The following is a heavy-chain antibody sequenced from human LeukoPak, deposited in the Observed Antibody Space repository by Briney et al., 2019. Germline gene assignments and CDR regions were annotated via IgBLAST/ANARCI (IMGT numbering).Heavy chain of an antibody. D-gene: IGHD5-18*01. CDR2: ISAYNGNT. J-gene: IGHJ6*03. Sequence: ASVKVSCKASGYTFTSYGISWVRQAPGQGLEWVGWISAYNGNTNYAQKLQGRVTMTTDTSTSTAYMELRSLRSDDTAVYYCARDSEIQLWLSIHYMDVWGKGTTVTVSS. V-gene: IGHV1-18*01. CDR1: GYTFTSYG. CDR3: ARDSEIQLWLSIHYMDV.